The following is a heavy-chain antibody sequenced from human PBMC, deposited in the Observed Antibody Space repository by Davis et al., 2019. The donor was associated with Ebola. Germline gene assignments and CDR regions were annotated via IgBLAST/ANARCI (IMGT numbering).Heavy chain of an antibody. CDR1: GYSFTSYW. CDR2: IYPGDSDT. D-gene: IGHD4-11*01. CDR3: ARHITGYSNPAVNYYYMDV. Sequence: GESLKISCKGSGYSFTSYWIGWVRQMPGKGLEWMGIIYPGDSDTRYSPSFQGQVTISADKSISTAYLQWSSLKASDTAMYYCARHITGYSNPAVNYYYMDVWGKGTTVTVSS. V-gene: IGHV5-51*01. J-gene: IGHJ6*03.